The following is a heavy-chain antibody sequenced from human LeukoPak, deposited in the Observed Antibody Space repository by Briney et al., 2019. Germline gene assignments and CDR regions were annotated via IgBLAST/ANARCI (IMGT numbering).Heavy chain of an antibody. Sequence: SETLSLTCTVSGGSISSSSYYWGWIRQPPGKGLEWVGSIFYTGRTYHNPSLKSRVTISVDTSKNQFSLKLSSVTAADTAVYYCARDWSGYYHFDYWGQGTLVTVSS. V-gene: IGHV4-39*01. CDR1: GGSISSSSYY. J-gene: IGHJ4*02. CDR3: ARDWSGYYHFDY. CDR2: IFYTGRT. D-gene: IGHD3-3*01.